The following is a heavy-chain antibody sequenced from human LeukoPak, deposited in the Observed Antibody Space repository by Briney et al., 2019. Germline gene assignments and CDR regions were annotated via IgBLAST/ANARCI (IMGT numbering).Heavy chain of an antibody. J-gene: IGHJ4*02. V-gene: IGHV3-33*06. Sequence: GGSLRLSCAASGFTFSSYGMHWVRQAPGKGLEWVAVIWYDGSNKYYADSVKGRFTISRDNSKNTLYLQMNSLRAEDTAVYYCAKEAIAVAGSQPFDYWGQGTLVTVS. CDR1: GFTFSSYG. D-gene: IGHD6-19*01. CDR2: IWYDGSNK. CDR3: AKEAIAVAGSQPFDY.